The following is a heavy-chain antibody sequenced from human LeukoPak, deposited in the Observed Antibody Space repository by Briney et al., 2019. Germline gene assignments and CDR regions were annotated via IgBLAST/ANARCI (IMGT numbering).Heavy chain of an antibody. CDR1: RFTFNTYS. D-gene: IGHD2-2*01. V-gene: IGHV3-21*01. Sequence: GGSLRLSCAASRFTFNTYSMNWVRQAPGKGLEWVSSISSRSSYYIYYADSVKGRFTISRDNAKNSLYLQMDSLRAEDTAVYYCVRDPHIVVVPAARVYYFDYWGQGTLVTVSS. CDR2: ISSRSSYYI. J-gene: IGHJ4*02. CDR3: VRDPHIVVVPAARVYYFDY.